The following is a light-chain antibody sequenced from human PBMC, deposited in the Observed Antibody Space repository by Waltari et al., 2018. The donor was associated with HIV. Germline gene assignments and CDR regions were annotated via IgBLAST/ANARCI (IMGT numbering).Light chain of an antibody. Sequence: SALTQPASVSGSPGQSITISCTGPASYITTFNFVSWYQQSPGSAPKLIIFEVYFRPSGVADRFSGSKSGDTASLTISALRAEDEGDYFCSSYSTRGFVLFGGGTKVTVL. CDR3: SSYSTRGFVL. J-gene: IGLJ3*02. V-gene: IGLV2-14*01. CDR1: ASYITTFNF. CDR2: EVY.